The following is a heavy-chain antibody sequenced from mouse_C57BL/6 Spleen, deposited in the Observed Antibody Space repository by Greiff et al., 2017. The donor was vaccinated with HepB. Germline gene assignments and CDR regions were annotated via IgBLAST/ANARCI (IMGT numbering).Heavy chain of an antibody. Sequence: VQLQQSGAELVKPGASVKMSCKASGYTFTSYWITWVKQRPGQGLEWIGDIYPGSGSTNYNEKFKSKATLTVDTSSSTAYMQLSSRTSEDSAVYYCARDGSSYLYAMDYLGQGTSVTVSS. CDR2: IYPGSGST. D-gene: IGHD1-1*01. CDR3: ARDGSSYLYAMDY. V-gene: IGHV1-55*01. CDR1: GYTFTSYW. J-gene: IGHJ4*01.